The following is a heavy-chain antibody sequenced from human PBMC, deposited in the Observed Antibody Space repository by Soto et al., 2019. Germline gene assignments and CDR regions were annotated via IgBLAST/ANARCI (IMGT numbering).Heavy chain of an antibody. V-gene: IGHV1-69*06. J-gene: IGHJ3*02. CDR3: ARDGYDSSGYYYAASAFDI. CDR2: IIPIFGTA. CDR1: GGTFSSYA. D-gene: IGHD3-22*01. Sequence: QVQLVQSGAEVKKPGSSVKVSCKASGGTFSSYAISWVRQAPGQGLEWMGGIIPIFGTANYAQKFQGRVTIPADKSTSTAYMELRSLRSEDTAVYYCARDGYDSSGYYYAASAFDIWGQGTMVTVSS.